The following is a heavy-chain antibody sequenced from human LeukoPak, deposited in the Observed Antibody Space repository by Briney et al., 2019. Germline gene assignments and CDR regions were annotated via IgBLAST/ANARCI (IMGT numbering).Heavy chain of an antibody. CDR3: ARGTFDSSGYYLFDY. Sequence: SETLSLTCTVSGGSLSTNYWSWLRQPAGRGGEWIGRIYNSGNTNYSPSLESRVTMSADTSKNQFSLKLSSVTAADTAVYYCARGTFDSSGYYLFDYWGQGTLVTVSS. J-gene: IGHJ4*02. CDR2: IYNSGNT. D-gene: IGHD3-22*01. CDR1: GGSLSTNY. V-gene: IGHV4-4*07.